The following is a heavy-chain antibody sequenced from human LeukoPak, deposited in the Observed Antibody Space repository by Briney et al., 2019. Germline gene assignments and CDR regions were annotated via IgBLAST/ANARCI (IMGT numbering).Heavy chain of an antibody. CDR2: ISWNSGSI. D-gene: IGHD5-18*01. J-gene: IGHJ4*02. V-gene: IGHV3-9*01. CDR3: ARAYTTLIRRGYSYYFDY. Sequence: GGPLRLSCAASGFTFDDYAMPWVRHAPGKGLEWVSGISWNSGSIGYADSVKGRFTISRDNAKNSLYLQMNSLRAEDTAVYYCARAYTTLIRRGYSYYFDYWGQGTLVTVSS. CDR1: GFTFDDYA.